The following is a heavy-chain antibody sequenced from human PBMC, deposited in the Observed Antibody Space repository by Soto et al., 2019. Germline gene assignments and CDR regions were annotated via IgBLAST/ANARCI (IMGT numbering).Heavy chain of an antibody. Sequence: SETLSLTCTVSGGSISSYYWSWIRQPPGKGLEWIGYIYYSGSTNYNPSLKSRVTISVDTSKNQFSLKLSSVTAADTAVYYCARAAGRDHRIGIAARRNWFDPWGQGTLVTVSS. D-gene: IGHD6-6*01. V-gene: IGHV4-59*01. CDR3: ARAAGRDHRIGIAARRNWFDP. CDR2: IYYSGST. CDR1: GGSISSYY. J-gene: IGHJ5*02.